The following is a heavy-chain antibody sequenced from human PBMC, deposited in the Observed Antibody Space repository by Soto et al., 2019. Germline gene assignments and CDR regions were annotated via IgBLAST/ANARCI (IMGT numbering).Heavy chain of an antibody. V-gene: IGHV4-59*01. CDR2: VFYTGRA. CDR3: ARDGDGRMTTNPYYYNGMDV. D-gene: IGHD4-4*01. Sequence: QVQLQESGPGLVEASETLSLTCNVSGGSLGSYYWRWIRQPPGKGLEWIGYVFYTGRANYNASLKSRVSISLDTSNYQGSLKLSSVTAADTAVYYCARDGDGRMTTNPYYYNGMDVWGPGTTGTVSS. J-gene: IGHJ6*02. CDR1: GGSLGSYY.